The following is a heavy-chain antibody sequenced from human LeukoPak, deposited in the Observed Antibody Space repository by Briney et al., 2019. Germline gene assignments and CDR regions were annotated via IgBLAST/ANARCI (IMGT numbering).Heavy chain of an antibody. D-gene: IGHD6-13*01. CDR2: ISGSGGST. Sequence: PGGSLGLSCAASGFTFSSYAMSWVRQAPGKGLEWVSAISGSGGSTYYADSVKGRFTISRDNAKNSLYLQMNSLRAEDTAVYYCARGYSSRHWFDPWGQGTLVTVSS. J-gene: IGHJ5*02. CDR3: ARGYSSRHWFDP. V-gene: IGHV3-23*01. CDR1: GFTFSSYA.